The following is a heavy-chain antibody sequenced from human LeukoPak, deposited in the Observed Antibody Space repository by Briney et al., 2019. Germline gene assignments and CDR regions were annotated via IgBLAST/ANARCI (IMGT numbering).Heavy chain of an antibody. J-gene: IGHJ4*02. D-gene: IGHD2-21*02. CDR2: INPNSGGT. V-gene: IGHV1-2*02. CDR1: GYTFTGYY. Sequence: ASVKVSCKASGYTFTGYYMHWVRQAPGQGLEWMGWINPNSGGTNYAQKFQGRVTMTRDTSISTAYMELSRLRSDDTAVYYCAREIPYCGGDCYTPFDYWGQGTLVTVSS. CDR3: AREIPYCGGDCYTPFDY.